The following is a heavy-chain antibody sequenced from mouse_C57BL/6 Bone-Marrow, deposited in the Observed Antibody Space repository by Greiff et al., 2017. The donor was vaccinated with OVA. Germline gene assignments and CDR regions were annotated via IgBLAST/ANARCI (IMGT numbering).Heavy chain of an antibody. V-gene: IGHV1-63*01. D-gene: IGHD2-1*01. CDR2: IYPGGGYT. CDR1: GYTFTNYW. CDR3: ARSGGNYWYFDV. J-gene: IGHJ1*03. Sequence: QVQLQQSGAELVRPGTSVKMSCKASGYTFTNYWIGWAKQRPGHGLEWIGDIYPGGGYTNYNEKFKGKATLTADRSSRTAYMQLSSLTSEDSAIYYCARSGGNYWYFDVWGTGTTVTVSS.